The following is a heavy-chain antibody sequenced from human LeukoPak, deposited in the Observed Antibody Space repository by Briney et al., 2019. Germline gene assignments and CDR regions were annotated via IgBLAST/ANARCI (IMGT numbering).Heavy chain of an antibody. CDR3: ARDGAYDFWSGFNWFDP. V-gene: IGHV3-21*01. CDR1: GFTFSSYS. Sequence: PGGSLRLSCAASGFTFSSYSMNWVRQAPGKGLEWVSSISSSSSYIYYADSVKGRFTISRDNAKNSLYLQMNSLRAEDTAVYYCARDGAYDFWSGFNWFDPWGQGTLVTVSS. CDR2: ISSSSSYI. D-gene: IGHD3-3*01. J-gene: IGHJ5*02.